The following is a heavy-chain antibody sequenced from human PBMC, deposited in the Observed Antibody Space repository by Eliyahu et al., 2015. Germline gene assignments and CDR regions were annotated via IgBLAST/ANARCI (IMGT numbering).Heavy chain of an antibody. CDR1: GFTFSXYX. CDR3: ARDIDIVATISGQPAFDI. J-gene: IGHJ3*02. Sequence: QVQLVESGGGLVKPGGSLRLSCAASGFTFSXYXXSWIRQXPGKGREWVXYISSSGSTIYYADSVKGRFTISRDNAKNSLYLQMNSLRAEDTAVYYCARDIDIVATISGQPAFDIWGQGTMVTVSS. V-gene: IGHV3-11*01. CDR2: ISSSGSTI. D-gene: IGHD5-12*01.